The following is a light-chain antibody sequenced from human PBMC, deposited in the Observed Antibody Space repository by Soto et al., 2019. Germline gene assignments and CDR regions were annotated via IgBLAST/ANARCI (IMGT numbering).Light chain of an antibody. CDR1: SSDVGAYNY. CDR2: EVT. Sequence: QYVLTQPPSESGSPGQSVTISCTGTSSDVGAYNYVSWYQQYPGKAPKLMIYEVTKRPSGVPDRFSGSKSGNTASLTVSGLQAEDEADYYCTSYVGNDIWVFGGGTKLTVL. J-gene: IGLJ3*02. V-gene: IGLV2-8*01. CDR3: TSYVGNDIWV.